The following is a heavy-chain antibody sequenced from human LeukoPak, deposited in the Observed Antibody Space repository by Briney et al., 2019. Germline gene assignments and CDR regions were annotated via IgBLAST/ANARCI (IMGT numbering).Heavy chain of an antibody. V-gene: IGHV3-11*05. CDR1: GFTFSDYY. CDR2: ISGSSSNT. Sequence: GGSLRLSCAASGFTFSDYYMSWIRQAPGKGLEWVSYISGSSSNTKYADSVKGRFTISRDNAKNSLYLQVNSLRAEDTALYYCARGSSGYYDEHDCWGQGTPVTVSS. J-gene: IGHJ4*02. D-gene: IGHD3-22*01. CDR3: ARGSSGYYDEHDC.